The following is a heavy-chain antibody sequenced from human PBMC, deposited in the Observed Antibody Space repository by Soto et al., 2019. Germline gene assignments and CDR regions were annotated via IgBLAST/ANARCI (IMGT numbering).Heavy chain of an antibody. J-gene: IGHJ3*02. CDR1: RFACFYSA. CDR3: AKWFGELFDAFDT. Sequence: GGSLNLSCAPRRFACFYSAVHWVRQAPGKGLEWVAVISYDGSHRDYADSVKGRFTISRDISKNTLYLQMNSLRSEYTAVYYCAKWFGELFDAFDTWGQGT. V-gene: IGHV3-30*18. D-gene: IGHD3-10*01. CDR2: ISYDGSHR.